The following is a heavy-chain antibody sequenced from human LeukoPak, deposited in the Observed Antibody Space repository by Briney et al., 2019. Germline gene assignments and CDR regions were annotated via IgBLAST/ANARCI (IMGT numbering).Heavy chain of an antibody. D-gene: IGHD1-26*01. J-gene: IGHJ4*02. CDR3: AKDLGYSGSYIDC. CDR1: GFTFSSYV. CDR2: ISYDGGNK. V-gene: IGHV3-30*18. Sequence: AGGSLRLSCAASGFTFSSYVMHWVRQAPGKGLEWVAFISYDGGNKYYADSVKGRFTIPRDNSKNTLYLQMNSLRTEDTAVYYCAKDLGYSGSYIDCWGQGTLVTVSS.